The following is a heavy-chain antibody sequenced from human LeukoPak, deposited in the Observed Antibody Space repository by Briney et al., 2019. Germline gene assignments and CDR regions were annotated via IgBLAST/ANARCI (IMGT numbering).Heavy chain of an antibody. J-gene: IGHJ4*02. CDR2: ISGSGGST. V-gene: IGHV3-23*01. CDR1: GFTFSSYA. CDR3: APFTMVRGAAFDY. Sequence: GGSLRLSCAASGFTFSSYAMSWVRQAPGKGREWVSAISGSGGSTYYADSVKGRFTISRDNSKNTLYLQMNSLRAEDTAVYYCAPFTMVRGAAFDYWGQGTLVTVSS. D-gene: IGHD3-10*01.